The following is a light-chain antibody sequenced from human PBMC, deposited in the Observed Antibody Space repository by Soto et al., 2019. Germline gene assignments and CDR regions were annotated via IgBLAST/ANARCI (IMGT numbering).Light chain of an antibody. CDR1: SSNIGGNS. CDR3: GSWDSSLSAYV. Sequence: QSVMTQPPSVSAAPGQKVTISCSGSSSNIGGNSVSWYQQLPWTAPKLLIYDDNKRPSGIPDRFSGSKSGTSATLGITGFQTGDEADYYCGSWDSSLSAYVFGTGTKLTVL. V-gene: IGLV1-51*01. J-gene: IGLJ1*01. CDR2: DDN.